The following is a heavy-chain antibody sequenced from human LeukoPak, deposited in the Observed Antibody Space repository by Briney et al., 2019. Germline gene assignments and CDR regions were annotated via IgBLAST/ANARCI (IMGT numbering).Heavy chain of an antibody. Sequence: GSLRLSCTASGFTFGDHAMSWVRQAPGKGLEWIGSLYHSGTTYYNPSLKSRVSISIDTSKNQFSLKLSSVTAADTAVYYCAPSPDTMTPVRFDPWGQGTLVTVSS. V-gene: IGHV4-38-2*02. D-gene: IGHD3-3*01. CDR1: GFTFGDHA. CDR2: LYHSGTT. CDR3: APSPDTMTPVRFDP. J-gene: IGHJ5*02.